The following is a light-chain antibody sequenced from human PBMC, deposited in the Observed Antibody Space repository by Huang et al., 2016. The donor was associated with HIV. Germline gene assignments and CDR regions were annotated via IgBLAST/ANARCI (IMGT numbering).Light chain of an antibody. Sequence: DIVMAQSPGSLAVSLGERATLTCRASQSLFSTSTNLDYLAWFQQKPGQPPKLLLCWSYTREVGVPDRFSGSGSGTDFTLTIGNLEADDAAIYYCQQYYASPRTFGHGTRV. CDR1: QSLFSTSTNLDY. CDR2: WSY. V-gene: IGKV4-1*01. CDR3: QQYYASPRT. J-gene: IGKJ1*01.